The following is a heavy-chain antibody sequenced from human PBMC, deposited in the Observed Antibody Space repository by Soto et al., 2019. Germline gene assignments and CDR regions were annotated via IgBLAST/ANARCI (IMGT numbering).Heavy chain of an antibody. CDR2: IKSKTDGGTT. J-gene: IGHJ4*02. CDR1: GFTFSNAW. V-gene: IGHV3-15*07. Sequence: PGGSLRLSCAASGFTFSNAWINWVRQAPGKGLEWVGRIKSKTDGGTTDYTAPVKGRFAISRDDSNNMVYLQMNSLKIEDTVVFYFTTDSYSTIIIVRFDYWGQGTLVTVSS. CDR3: TTDSYSTIIIVRFDY. D-gene: IGHD3-22*01.